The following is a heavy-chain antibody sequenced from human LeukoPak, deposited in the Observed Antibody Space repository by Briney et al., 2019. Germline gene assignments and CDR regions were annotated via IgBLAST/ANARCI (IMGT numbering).Heavy chain of an antibody. Sequence: PGGSLRLSCAASGFTFSSYAMSWVRQAPGKGLEWDSAISGSGGSTYYADSLQGRFTISRDNSKNTLHLQMNNVRAEDTALYYCMKLPTMIIVIDTDFEYWGQGAQVTVSS. J-gene: IGHJ4*02. CDR3: MKLPTMIIVIDTDFEY. V-gene: IGHV3-23*01. CDR2: ISGSGGST. D-gene: IGHD2-21*01. CDR1: GFTFSSYA.